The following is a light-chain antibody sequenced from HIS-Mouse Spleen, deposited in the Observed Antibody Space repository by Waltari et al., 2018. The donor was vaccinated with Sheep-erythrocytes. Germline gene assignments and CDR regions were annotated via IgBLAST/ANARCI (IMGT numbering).Light chain of an antibody. V-gene: IGLV2-23*01. Sequence: QSALTQPRSVSGSPGQSVTISCTGTSSAVGGYTYVPWSQQHPGKAPKLMIYEGSKRPSGVSNRFSGSKSGNTASLTISGLQAEDEADYYCCSYAGSSTPWVFGGGTKLTVL. CDR2: EGS. J-gene: IGLJ3*02. CDR1: SSAVGGYTY. CDR3: CSYAGSSTPWV.